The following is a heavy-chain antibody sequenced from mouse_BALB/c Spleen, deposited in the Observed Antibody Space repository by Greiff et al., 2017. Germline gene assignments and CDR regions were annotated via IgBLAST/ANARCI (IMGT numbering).Heavy chain of an antibody. CDR1: GYTFTSYT. Sequence: VQLQQSAAELARPGASVKMSCKASGYTFTSYTMHWVKQRPGQGLEWIGYINPSSGYTEYNQKFKDKTTLTADKSSSTAYMQLSSLTSEDSAVYYCAVYGSSYGGFAYWGQGTLVTVSA. D-gene: IGHD1-1*01. CDR2: INPSSGYT. V-gene: IGHV1-4*02. CDR3: AVYGSSYGGFAY. J-gene: IGHJ3*01.